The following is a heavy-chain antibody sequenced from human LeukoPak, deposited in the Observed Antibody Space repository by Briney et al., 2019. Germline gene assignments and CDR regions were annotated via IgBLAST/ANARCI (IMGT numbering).Heavy chain of an antibody. CDR2: INPNSGGT. J-gene: IGHJ4*02. CDR1: GYTFTGYY. V-gene: IGHV1-2*06. CDR3: ARDSLSRPRYYYDGSEHHAGIDY. Sequence: GASVKVSCKASGYTFTGYYMHWVRQAPGQGLEWMGRINPNSGGTNYAQKFQGRVTMTRDTSISTAYMELSRLRSDDTAVYYCARDSLSRPRYYYDGSEHHAGIDYWGQGTLVTVSS. D-gene: IGHD3-22*01.